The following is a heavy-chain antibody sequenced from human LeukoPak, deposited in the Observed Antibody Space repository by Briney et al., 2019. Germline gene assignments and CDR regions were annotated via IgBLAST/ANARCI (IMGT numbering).Heavy chain of an antibody. V-gene: IGHV3-74*01. CDR1: GFTFSSYA. D-gene: IGHD2-21*01. CDR3: AREPAYCGGDCLFDY. Sequence: GGSLRLSCAASGFTFSSYAMSWVRQAPGKGLVWVSRINNDGSSTSYSDSVKGRFTISRDNAKSTLYLQMNSLTAEDTAVYYCAREPAYCGGDCLFDYWGQGTLVTVSS. J-gene: IGHJ4*02. CDR2: INNDGSST.